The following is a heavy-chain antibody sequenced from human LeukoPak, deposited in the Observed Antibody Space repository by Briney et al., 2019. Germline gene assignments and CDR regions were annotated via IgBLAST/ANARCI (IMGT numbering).Heavy chain of an antibody. V-gene: IGHV3-23*01. D-gene: IGHD3-22*01. Sequence: PGGSLRLSCAASGFSFSSYAMSWVRQAPGKGLEWVSGISSSGGSPYYADSVQGRFTIPRDNSKNTLFLQMTGLRAEDTAVYYCADLGTTYYYDRSTYWGQGTLVAVSS. CDR1: GFSFSSYA. CDR3: ADLGTTYYYDRSTY. CDR2: ISSSGGSP. J-gene: IGHJ4*02.